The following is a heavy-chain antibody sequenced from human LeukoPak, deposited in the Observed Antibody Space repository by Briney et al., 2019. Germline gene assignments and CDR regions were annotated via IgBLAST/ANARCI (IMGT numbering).Heavy chain of an antibody. V-gene: IGHV5-51*01. CDR2: IYPGDSDT. D-gene: IGHD5-18*01. J-gene: IGHJ6*02. CDR3: ARQRGYSYGTDYYYYGMDV. CDR1: GYSFTSYW. Sequence: GESLKTSCKGSGYSFTSYWIGWVRQMPGKGLEWMGIIYPGDSDTRYSPSFQGQVTISADKSISTAYLQWSSLKASDTAMYYCARQRGYSYGTDYYYYGMDVWGQGTTVTVSS.